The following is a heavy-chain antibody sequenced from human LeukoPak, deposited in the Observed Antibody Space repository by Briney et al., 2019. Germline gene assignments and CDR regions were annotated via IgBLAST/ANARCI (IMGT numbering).Heavy chain of an antibody. CDR1: GFTFEDYA. J-gene: IGHJ5*02. CDR3: AKGYGDYYNWFDP. CDR2: ISWNSGSI. Sequence: GGSLRLSCAASGFTFEDYAMHWVRQAPGKGLEWVSGISWNSGSIGYADSVKGRFTISRDNAKNSLYLQMNSLRAEDTALYYCAKGYGDYYNWFDPWGQGTLVTVSS. V-gene: IGHV3-9*01. D-gene: IGHD4-17*01.